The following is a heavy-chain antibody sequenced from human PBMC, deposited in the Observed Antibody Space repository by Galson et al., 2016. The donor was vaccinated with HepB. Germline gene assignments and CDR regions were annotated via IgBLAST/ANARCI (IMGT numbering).Heavy chain of an antibody. Sequence: SLRLSCAASGFTFSDYYMSWFRQAPGKGLQWASYISSRSGFYTKYADSVKGRFTISRDNAKNSLYLHMNSLRVEDTAVYFCAREPYSSSWFDYWGQGTLVTVSS. V-gene: IGHV3-11*06. CDR1: GFTFSDYY. D-gene: IGHD6-13*01. CDR3: AREPYSSSWFDY. CDR2: ISSRSGFYT. J-gene: IGHJ5*01.